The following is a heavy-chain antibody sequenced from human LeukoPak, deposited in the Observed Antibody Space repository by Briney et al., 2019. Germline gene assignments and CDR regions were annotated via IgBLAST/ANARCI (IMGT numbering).Heavy chain of an antibody. CDR3: ARELPGYPYDAFDI. D-gene: IGHD3-9*01. Sequence: TSETLSLTCTVSGGSISSYCWSWIRQPPGKGLEWIGYIFYSGSTDYNPSLKSRVTISVDTSKNQFSLKLSSVTAADTAVYYCARELPGYPYDAFDIWGQGTMVTVSS. V-gene: IGHV4-59*12. CDR2: IFYSGST. CDR1: GGSISSYC. J-gene: IGHJ3*02.